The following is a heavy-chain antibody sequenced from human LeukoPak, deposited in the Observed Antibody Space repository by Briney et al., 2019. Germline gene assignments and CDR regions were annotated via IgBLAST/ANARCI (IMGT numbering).Heavy chain of an antibody. J-gene: IGHJ4*02. CDR3: VRSGSYYIGFYFDY. V-gene: IGHV3-7*01. CDR2: IKQDGSEK. Sequence: PGGSLRLSCAASGFTFSSYWMSWVRQAPWKGLEWVANIKQDGSEKYYVDSVKGRFTISRDNAKNSLYLQMNSLRAEDTAVYYCVRSGSYYIGFYFDYWGQGTLVTVSS. CDR1: GFTFSSYW. D-gene: IGHD1-26*01.